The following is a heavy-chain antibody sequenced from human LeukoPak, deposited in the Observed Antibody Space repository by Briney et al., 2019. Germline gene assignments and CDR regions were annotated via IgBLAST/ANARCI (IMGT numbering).Heavy chain of an antibody. CDR2: INSDGSST. CDR1: GFTFSSYW. V-gene: IGHV3-74*01. D-gene: IGHD3-22*01. Sequence: GGSLRLSCAASGFTFSSYWMHWVRQAPGKGLVWVSRINSDGSSTSYADSVKGRFTISRDNAKNTLYLQMNSLRAEDTAVYYCARASTYYYDSSGYYPVDYWGQGTLVTVSS. J-gene: IGHJ4*02. CDR3: ARASTYYYDSSGYYPVDY.